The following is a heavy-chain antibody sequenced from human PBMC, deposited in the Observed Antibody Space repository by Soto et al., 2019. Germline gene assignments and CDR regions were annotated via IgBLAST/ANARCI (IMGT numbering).Heavy chain of an antibody. CDR2: MNPNSGNT. CDR1: VYTFTSYD. J-gene: IGHJ6*02. CDR3: ARDPPITESDAYYYYYYGMDV. V-gene: IGHV1-8*01. Sequence: XSVKVSCKASVYTFTSYDINWVRQATGQGLEWMGWMNPNSGNTGYAQKFQGRVTMTRNTSISTAYMELSSLRSEDTAVYYCARDPPITESDAYYYYYYGMDVWGQGTTVTVSS. D-gene: IGHD3-10*01.